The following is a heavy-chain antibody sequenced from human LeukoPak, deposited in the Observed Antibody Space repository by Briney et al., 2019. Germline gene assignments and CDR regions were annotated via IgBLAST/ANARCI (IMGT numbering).Heavy chain of an antibody. J-gene: IGHJ4*02. D-gene: IGHD4-17*01. CDR1: GGSISSGGSS. Sequence: SETLSLTCIVSGGSISSGGSSWSWIRQPPGKGLEWIGYIYHSGSTYYNPSLKSRVTISVDRSKNQFSLRLSSVTAADTAVYYCASRKGTTVTTYFDYWGQGTLVTVSS. CDR3: ASRKGTTVTTYFDY. CDR2: IYHSGST. V-gene: IGHV4-30-2*01.